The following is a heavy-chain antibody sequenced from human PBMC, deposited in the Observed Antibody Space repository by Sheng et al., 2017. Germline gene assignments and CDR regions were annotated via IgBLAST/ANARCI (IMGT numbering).Heavy chain of an antibody. CDR1: GGTFSSYA. D-gene: IGHD3-22*01. CDR3: AREIHFYDSSGRSVRGAFDI. V-gene: IGHV1-69*04. Sequence: QVQLVQSGAEVKKPGSSVKVSCKASGGTFSSYAISWVRQAPGQGLEWMGGIIPILGIANYAQKFQGRVTITADKSTSTAYMELSSLRSEDTAVYYCAREIHFYDSSGRSVRGAFDIWGQGTMVTVSS. CDR2: IIPILGIA. J-gene: IGHJ3*02.